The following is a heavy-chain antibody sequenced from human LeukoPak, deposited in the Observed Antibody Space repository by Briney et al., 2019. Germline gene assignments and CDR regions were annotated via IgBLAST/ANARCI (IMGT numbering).Heavy chain of an antibody. CDR3: ARDDSIQCSGGSCYSGWYFDL. Sequence: SVKVSCKASGGTFSSYAISWVRQAPGQGLEWMGRIIPILGIANYAQKFQGRVTITADKSTSTAYMELSSLRSEDTAVYYCARDDSIQCSGGSCYSGWYFDLWGRGTLVTVSS. CDR1: GGTFSSYA. V-gene: IGHV1-69*04. J-gene: IGHJ2*01. CDR2: IIPILGIA. D-gene: IGHD2-15*01.